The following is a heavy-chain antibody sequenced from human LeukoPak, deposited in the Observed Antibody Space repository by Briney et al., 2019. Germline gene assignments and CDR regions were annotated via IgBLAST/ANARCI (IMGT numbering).Heavy chain of an antibody. J-gene: IGHJ4*02. CDR3: ARDRAWNYFDY. CDR2: ISSSSSYI. Sequence: GGSLRLSCAASGFTFSSYSMNWVRQAPGKGLEWVSSISSSSSYIYYADSVKGRFTFSRDNAKNSLYLQMNSLRAEDTAVCYCARDRAWNYFDYWGQGTLVTVSS. V-gene: IGHV3-21*01. D-gene: IGHD3-3*01. CDR1: GFTFSSYS.